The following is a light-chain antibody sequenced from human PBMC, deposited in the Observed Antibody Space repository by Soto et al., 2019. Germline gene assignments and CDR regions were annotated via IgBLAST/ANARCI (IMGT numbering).Light chain of an antibody. Sequence: EIVLAQCPATVSLSPGERATLSCRASQSVSSYLAWYQQKPGQAPRLLIYDASNRATGIPARFSGSGSGTDFTLTISSLEPEDFVVYYCQQRSNWPYTFGQGTKLEIK. J-gene: IGKJ2*01. CDR2: DAS. CDR1: QSVSSY. CDR3: QQRSNWPYT. V-gene: IGKV3-11*01.